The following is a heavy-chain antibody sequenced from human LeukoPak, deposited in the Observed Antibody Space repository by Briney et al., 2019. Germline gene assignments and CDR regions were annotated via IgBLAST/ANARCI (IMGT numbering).Heavy chain of an antibody. Sequence: SETLSLTCAVSGGSISSGGYSWSWIRQPPGKGLEWIGYIYHSGSTYYNPSLKSRVTISVDRSKNQFSLKLSSVTAADTAVYYCARRVDTAMVPYFDYWGQGTLVTVSS. V-gene: IGHV4-30-2*01. CDR3: ARRVDTAMVPYFDY. CDR2: IYHSGST. CDR1: GGSISSGGYS. J-gene: IGHJ4*02. D-gene: IGHD5-18*01.